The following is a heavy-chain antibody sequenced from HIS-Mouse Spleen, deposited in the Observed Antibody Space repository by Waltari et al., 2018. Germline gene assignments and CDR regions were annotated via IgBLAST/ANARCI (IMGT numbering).Heavy chain of an antibody. Sequence: QLQLQESGPGLVKPSETLSLTCTVSGGSISSSSYYWGWIRQPPGKGPEWIGSSYYSGSTYYTPSLKSGVTRSVDTSKNQFCLKLGSVTAAVTAVYYCAREIPYSSSWYDWYFDLWGRGTLVTVSS. D-gene: IGHD6-13*01. CDR3: AREIPYSSSWYDWYFDL. V-gene: IGHV4-39*07. CDR1: GGSISSSSYY. J-gene: IGHJ2*01. CDR2: SYYSGST.